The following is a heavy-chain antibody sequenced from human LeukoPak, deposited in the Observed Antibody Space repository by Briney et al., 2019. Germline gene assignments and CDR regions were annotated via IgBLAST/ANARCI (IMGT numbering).Heavy chain of an antibody. J-gene: IGHJ4*02. D-gene: IGHD3-10*01. CDR3: ARRGWFGELFPANY. CDR1: GFTFTNYW. V-gene: IGHV3-7*01. Sequence: LSGGSLRLSCAASGFTFTNYWMTWARQAPGKGLEWVANIKQDGSEKYYVDSVRGRFTISRDNAKNSLYLQMNSLRVEDTAVYYCARRGWFGELFPANYWGQGTLVTVSS. CDR2: IKQDGSEK.